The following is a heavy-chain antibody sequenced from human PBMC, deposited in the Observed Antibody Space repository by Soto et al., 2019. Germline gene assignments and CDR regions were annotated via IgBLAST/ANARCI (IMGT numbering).Heavy chain of an antibody. Sequence: ESLKISCKGSGYSFTSYWIGWVRQMPGKGLEWMGIIYPGDSDTRYSPSFQGQVTISADKSISTAYLQWSSLKASDTAMYYCARRLYYGSGSYYYFDYWGQGTLVTVSS. CDR1: GYSFTSYW. CDR2: IYPGDSDT. J-gene: IGHJ4*02. V-gene: IGHV5-51*01. CDR3: ARRLYYGSGSYYYFDY. D-gene: IGHD3-10*01.